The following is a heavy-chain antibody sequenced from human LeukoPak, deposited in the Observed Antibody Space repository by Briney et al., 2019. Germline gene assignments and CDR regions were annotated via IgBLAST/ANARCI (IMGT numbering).Heavy chain of an antibody. CDR2: IAGHGTRA. Sequence: GGSLRLSCAASGFTFRSFPMTWVRQAPGKGLEWVSTIAGHGTRAYSADSVKGRFTISRDNSKNTLYLQMDSLRVEDTAVYYCATAPESAMVVVNGGMWGQGTVVTVS. D-gene: IGHD5-18*01. V-gene: IGHV3-23*01. CDR1: GFTFRSFP. CDR3: ATAPESAMVVVNGGM. J-gene: IGHJ3*02.